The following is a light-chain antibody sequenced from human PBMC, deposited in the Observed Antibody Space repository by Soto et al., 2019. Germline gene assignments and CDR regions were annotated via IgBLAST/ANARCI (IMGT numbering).Light chain of an antibody. V-gene: IGLV2-8*01. Sequence: QSALTQAPSASGSPGQSVTIPCTGTSSDVGGYNYVSWYQQYPGKVPKLMVYEVNKRPSGVPDRFSGSKSGNTASLTVSGLQADDEADYYCTSYAGGNNVFGTGTKLTVL. CDR1: SSDVGGYNY. J-gene: IGLJ1*01. CDR2: EVN. CDR3: TSYAGGNNV.